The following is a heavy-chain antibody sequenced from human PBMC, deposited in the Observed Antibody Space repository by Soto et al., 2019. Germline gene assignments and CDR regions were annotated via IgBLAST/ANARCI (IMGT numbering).Heavy chain of an antibody. D-gene: IGHD1-26*01. CDR1: GGSVSVYY. CDR2: ICASGSP. Sequence: LSLTCTISGGSVSVYYWSWIRQSTGQGLEWIGYICASGSPYYNPSLRSRVTISADTSKNQISLKLTSPTAADTAVYYCARGVGSSPPQYWGRGTFVTVSS. J-gene: IGHJ4*02. V-gene: IGHV4-59*02. CDR3: ARGVGSSPPQY.